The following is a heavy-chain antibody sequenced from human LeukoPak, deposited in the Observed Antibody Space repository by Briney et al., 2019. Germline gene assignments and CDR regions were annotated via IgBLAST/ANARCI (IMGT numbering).Heavy chain of an antibody. CDR1: GYTFTGYY. Sequence: LWASVKVSCKASGYTFTGYYMHWVRQAPGQGLEWMGWINPNSGGTNYAQKFQGRVTMTRDTSISTAYMELSRLRSDDTAVYYCAREPVAVAGTGLYYWGQGTLVTVSS. J-gene: IGHJ4*02. D-gene: IGHD6-19*01. CDR2: INPNSGGT. CDR3: AREPVAVAGTGLYY. V-gene: IGHV1-2*02.